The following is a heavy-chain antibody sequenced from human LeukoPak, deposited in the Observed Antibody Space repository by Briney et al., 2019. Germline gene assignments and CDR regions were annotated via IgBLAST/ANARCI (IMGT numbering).Heavy chain of an antibody. Sequence: AGGSLRLSCAASGFTFSSYWMSWVRQAPGKWLEWVANIKQDGSEKYYVDSVKGRFTISRDNAKNSLYLQMNSLRAEDTAVYYCASPRYCSSTSCYLFYWGQGTLLTVSS. V-gene: IGHV3-7*01. CDR3: ASPRYCSSTSCYLFY. CDR2: IKQDGSEK. D-gene: IGHD2-2*01. J-gene: IGHJ4*02. CDR1: GFTFSSYW.